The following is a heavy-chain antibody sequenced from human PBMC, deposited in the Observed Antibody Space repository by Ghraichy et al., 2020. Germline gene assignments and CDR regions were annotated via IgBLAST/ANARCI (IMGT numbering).Heavy chain of an antibody. V-gene: IGHV4-34*01. CDR1: GGSFSGYY. CDR2: INHSGST. CDR3: AREAITGTTDY. D-gene: IGHD1-7*01. Sequence: SETLSLTCAVYGGSFSGYYWSWIRQPPGKGLEWIGEINHSGSTNYNPSLKSRVTISVDTSKNQFSLKLSSVTAADTAVYYCAREAITGTTDYWGQGTLVTVSS. J-gene: IGHJ4*02.